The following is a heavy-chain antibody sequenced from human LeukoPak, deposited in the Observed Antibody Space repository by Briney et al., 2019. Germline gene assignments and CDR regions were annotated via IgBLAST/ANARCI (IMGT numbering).Heavy chain of an antibody. Sequence: ASVKVSCKATGYTFTGYYMHWVRQAPGQGLEWMGWINPNSGGTNYAQKLQGRVTMTRDTYISTAYMELSRLRSGDTAVYYCSRGSITIFGVVPTPFDPWGQGTLVTVSS. CDR1: GYTFTGYY. J-gene: IGHJ5*02. V-gene: IGHV1-2*02. D-gene: IGHD3-3*01. CDR2: INPNSGGT. CDR3: SRGSITIFGVVPTPFDP.